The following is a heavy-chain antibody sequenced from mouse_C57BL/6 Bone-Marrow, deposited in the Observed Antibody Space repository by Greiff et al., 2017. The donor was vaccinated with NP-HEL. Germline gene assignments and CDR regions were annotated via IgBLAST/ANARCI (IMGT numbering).Heavy chain of an antibody. CDR2: IFPGSGST. CDR1: GYTFTSHW. V-gene: IGHV1-56*01. J-gene: IGHJ2*01. CDR3: ARREDGYPYYFDS. Sequence: QVQLQQSGPELVRPGASVKISCKAPGYTFTSHWMQWVRHRPGQGLEWSGDIFPGSGSTYYNEKFKGKATLTVDQSSSTTYMQLSSLTSEDSAVYFCARREDGYPYYFDSWGPGTTLTVSS. D-gene: IGHD2-3*01.